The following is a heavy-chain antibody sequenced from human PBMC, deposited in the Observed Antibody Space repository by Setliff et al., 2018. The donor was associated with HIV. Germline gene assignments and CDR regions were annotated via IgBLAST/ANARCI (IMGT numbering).Heavy chain of an antibody. CDR3: ARDNYYDSSGAIGY. Sequence: SVKVSCKSSGGTFSRHTISWVRQAPGQGLEWMGGIIPIFGTTNYAQSFQGRVSITADASTSTAYMELSSLTSEDTAVYYCARDNYYDSSGAIGYWGQGTLVTVSS. CDR2: IIPIFGTT. D-gene: IGHD3-22*01. J-gene: IGHJ4*02. V-gene: IGHV1-69*13. CDR1: GGTFSRHT.